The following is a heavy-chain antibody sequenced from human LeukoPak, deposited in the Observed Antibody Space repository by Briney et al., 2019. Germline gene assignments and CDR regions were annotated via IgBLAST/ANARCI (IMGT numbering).Heavy chain of an antibody. CDR3: ARDRDVLLWFGDTYYFDY. J-gene: IGHJ4*02. V-gene: IGHV1-2*06. CDR2: INPNSGGT. Sequence: ASVKVSCKASGYTFTDYYMHWVRQAPGQGLEWMGRINPNSGGTNYAQKFQGRVTMTRDTSISTAYMELSRLRSDDTAVYYCARDRDVLLWFGDTYYFDYWGQGTLVTVSS. CDR1: GYTFTDYY. D-gene: IGHD3-10*01.